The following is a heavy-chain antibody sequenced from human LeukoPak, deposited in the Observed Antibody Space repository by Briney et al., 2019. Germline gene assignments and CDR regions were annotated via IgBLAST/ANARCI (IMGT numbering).Heavy chain of an antibody. CDR2: IYYSGST. D-gene: IGHD2-2*01. J-gene: IGHJ4*02. CDR1: GGSISSSSYY. Sequence: SETLSLTCTVSGGSISSSSYYWGWLRQPPGKGLEWIGSIYYSGSTYHNPSLKSRVTISVDTSKNQFSLKLSSVTAADTAVYYCARHDRCSSTSCSLYYFDYWGQGTLVTVSS. CDR3: ARHDRCSSTSCSLYYFDY. V-gene: IGHV4-39*01.